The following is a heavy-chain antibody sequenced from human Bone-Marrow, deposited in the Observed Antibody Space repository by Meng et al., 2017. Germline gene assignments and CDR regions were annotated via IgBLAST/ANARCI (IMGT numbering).Heavy chain of an antibody. V-gene: IGHV3-15*04. CDR3: ATGAAAADH. Sequence: GGSLKISCVASGVSFTDAWMSWVRQAPGKGLEWVGRIETKSEGGTADYAAPVKGRFSISRDDSKNTLYLQMNTLISEDTGVYFCATGAAAADHWGQGTLVTVSS. J-gene: IGHJ4*02. CDR2: IETKSEGGTA. CDR1: GVSFTDAW. D-gene: IGHD6-13*01.